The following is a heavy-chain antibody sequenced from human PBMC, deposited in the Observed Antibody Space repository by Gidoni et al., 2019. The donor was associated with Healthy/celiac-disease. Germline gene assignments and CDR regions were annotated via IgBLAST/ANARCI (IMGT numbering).Heavy chain of an antibody. CDR3: AKDGSLYRFLEWLLSFFDY. Sequence: EVQLLESGGGLVQPGGSLRLSCAASGFPVSSYPMSGVRQAPGKGLGWVSAISGSGGSTYYADSVKGRFTISRDNSKNTLYLQMNSLRAEDTAVYYCAKDGSLYRFLEWLLSFFDYWGQGTLVTVSS. CDR2: ISGSGGST. CDR1: GFPVSSYP. J-gene: IGHJ4*02. D-gene: IGHD3-3*01. V-gene: IGHV3-23*01.